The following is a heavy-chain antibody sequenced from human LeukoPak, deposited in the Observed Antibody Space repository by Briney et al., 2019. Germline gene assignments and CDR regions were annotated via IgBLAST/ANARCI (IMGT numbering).Heavy chain of an antibody. J-gene: IGHJ5*02. CDR2: IYYSGST. CDR3: ARETRTRDWFDP. CDR1: GGSISSSSYY. Sequence: PSETLSLTCTVSGGSISSSSYYWGWIRQPPGKGLEWIGSIYYSGSTYYNPSLKSRVTISVDTSKNQFSLKLSSVTAADTAVYYCARETRTRDWFDPWGQGTLVTVSS. V-gene: IGHV4-39*07.